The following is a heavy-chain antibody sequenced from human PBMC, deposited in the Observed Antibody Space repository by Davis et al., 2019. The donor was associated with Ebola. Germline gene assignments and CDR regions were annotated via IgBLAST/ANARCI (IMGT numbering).Heavy chain of an antibody. CDR3: AGEGGMDV. J-gene: IGHJ6*04. CDR2: ISYDGSNK. Sequence: PGGSLRLSCAASGFTFSSYGMHWVRQAPGKGLEWVAVISYDGSNKYYADSVKGRFTISRDNSKNTLYLQMNSLRAEDTAVYYCAGEGGMDVWGKGTTVTVSS. V-gene: IGHV3-30*03. CDR1: GFTFSSYG.